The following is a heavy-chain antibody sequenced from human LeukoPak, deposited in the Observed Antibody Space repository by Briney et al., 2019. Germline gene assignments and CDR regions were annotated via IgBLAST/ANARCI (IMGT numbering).Heavy chain of an antibody. CDR3: ARVSSGSYFGYYYYYMDV. Sequence: GSLGLSCAASGFPFSNYGMHWVRQAPGKGLVWVSRINSDGSSTSYADSVKGRFTISRDNAKNTLYLQMNSLRAEDTAVYYCARVSSGSYFGYYYYYMDVWGKGTAVTVSS. CDR1: GFPFSNYG. J-gene: IGHJ6*03. V-gene: IGHV3-74*01. D-gene: IGHD1-26*01. CDR2: INSDGSST.